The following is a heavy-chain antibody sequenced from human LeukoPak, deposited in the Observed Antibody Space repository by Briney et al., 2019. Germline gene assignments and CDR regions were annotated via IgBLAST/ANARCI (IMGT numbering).Heavy chain of an antibody. J-gene: IGHJ4*02. CDR2: INSDGSST. CDR3: ASREFGYSSFDY. CDR1: GFTFSSYW. Sequence: GGSLRLSCAASGFTFSSYWMHWVRHAPGKGLVWVSRINSDGSSTSYADSVKGRFTISRDNSKNTLYLQMNSLRAEDTAVYYCASREFGYSSFDYWGQGTLVTVSS. V-gene: IGHV3-74*01. D-gene: IGHD3-22*01.